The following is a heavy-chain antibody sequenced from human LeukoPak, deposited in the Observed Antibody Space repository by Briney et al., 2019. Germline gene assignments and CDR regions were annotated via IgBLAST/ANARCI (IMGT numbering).Heavy chain of an antibody. J-gene: IGHJ6*04. CDR1: GGSFGGYY. CDR2: INHSGST. D-gene: IGHD3-10*01. CDR3: ARGPYYYGSGSYLYYYGMDV. Sequence: SEALSLTCAVYGGSFGGYYWSWIRQPPGKGLEWIGEINHSGSTNYNPSLKSRVTISVDTSKNQFSLKLSSVTAADTAVYYCARGPYYYGSGSYLYYYGMDVWGKGTTVTVSS. V-gene: IGHV4-34*01.